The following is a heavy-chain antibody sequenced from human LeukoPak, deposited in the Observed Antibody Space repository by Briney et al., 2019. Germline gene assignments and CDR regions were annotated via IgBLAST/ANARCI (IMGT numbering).Heavy chain of an antibody. Sequence: ASVKVSCKASGYTFTGYYMHWVRQAPGQGLEWMGWINPNSGGTNYAQKFQGRVTMTRDTSISTAYMELSRLRSDDTAVYYCARDYEGYGDYVGADYWGQGTLVTVSS. D-gene: IGHD4-17*01. V-gene: IGHV1-2*02. CDR3: ARDYEGYGDYVGADY. CDR1: GYTFTGYY. CDR2: INPNSGGT. J-gene: IGHJ4*02.